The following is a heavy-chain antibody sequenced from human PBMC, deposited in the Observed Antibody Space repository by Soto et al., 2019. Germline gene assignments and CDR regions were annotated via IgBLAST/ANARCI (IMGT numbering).Heavy chain of an antibody. J-gene: IGHJ4*02. CDR3: ARHSSYSSGWYVVDY. CDR1: GGSISSYY. CDR2: IYYSGST. V-gene: IGHV4-59*08. D-gene: IGHD6-19*01. Sequence: QVQLQESGPGLVKPSETLSLTCTVSGGSISSYYWSWIRQPPGKGLEWIGYIYYSGSTNYNPPLKSRVTISVDTSKNQFSLKLSSVTAADTAVYYCARHSSYSSGWYVVDYWGQGTLVTVSS.